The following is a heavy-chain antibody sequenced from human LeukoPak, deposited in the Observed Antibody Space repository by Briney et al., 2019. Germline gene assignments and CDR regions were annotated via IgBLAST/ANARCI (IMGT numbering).Heavy chain of an antibody. D-gene: IGHD5-18*01. CDR2: ISGSGGST. Sequence: SGGSLRLSCAASGFTFSSYAMSWVRQAPGKGLEWVSAISGSGGSTYYADSVKGRFTISRDNSKNTLYLQMNSLRAEDTAVYYCAKSVVGYSYAAPIFDYRGQGTLVTVSS. V-gene: IGHV3-23*01. CDR1: GFTFSSYA. CDR3: AKSVVGYSYAAPIFDY. J-gene: IGHJ4*02.